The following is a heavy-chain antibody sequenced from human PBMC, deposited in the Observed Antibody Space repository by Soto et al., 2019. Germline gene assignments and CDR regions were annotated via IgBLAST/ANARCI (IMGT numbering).Heavy chain of an antibody. CDR1: GLTFSNYA. D-gene: IGHD1-7*01. CDR2: MSGSSSTT. V-gene: IGHV3-23*01. Sequence: EVRLLESGGGLVKPGGSLRLSCATSGLTFSNYAMSWVRQAPGGGLEWVSSMSGSSSTTYYADSVRGRFTISRDRSKNTLYLKRSSLRAEDTALYYCAKNQERELPRLIDFWGQGTLVTVSS. CDR3: AKNQERELPRLIDF. J-gene: IGHJ4*02.